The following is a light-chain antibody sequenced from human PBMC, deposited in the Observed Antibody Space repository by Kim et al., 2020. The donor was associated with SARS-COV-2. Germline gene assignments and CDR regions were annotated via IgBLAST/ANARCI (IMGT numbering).Light chain of an antibody. CDR3: QTWGTVV. J-gene: IGLJ2*01. CDR1: SGHSSYA. CDR2: LNSDGSH. V-gene: IGLV4-69*01. Sequence: QSVLTQSPSASASLGASVKLTCTLSSGHSSYAIAWHQQQPEKGPRYLMKLNSDGSHSKGDGIPDRFSGSSSGAERYLTISSLQSEDEADYYCQTWGTVVFGGGSQLTDL.